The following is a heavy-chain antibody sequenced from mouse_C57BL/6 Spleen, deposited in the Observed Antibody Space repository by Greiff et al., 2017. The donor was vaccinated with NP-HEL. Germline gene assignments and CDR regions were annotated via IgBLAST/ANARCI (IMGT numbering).Heavy chain of an antibody. CDR1: GYTFTSYW. CDR2: IDPSDSYT. V-gene: IGHV1-69*01. Sequence: QVQLKQPGAELVMPGASVKLSCKASGYTFTSYWMHWVKQRPGQGLEWIGEIDPSDSYTNYTQKFKGKSTLTVDKSSSTAYMQLSSLTSEDSAVYYCARGYFDYGGQGTTLTVSS. CDR3: ARGYFDY. J-gene: IGHJ2*01.